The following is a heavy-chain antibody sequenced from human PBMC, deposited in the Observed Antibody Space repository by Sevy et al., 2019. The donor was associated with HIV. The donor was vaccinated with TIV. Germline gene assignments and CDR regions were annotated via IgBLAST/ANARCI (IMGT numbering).Heavy chain of an antibody. CDR2: ISAYNGNT. CDR3: ARDREYDSSGYYYGYYYYGMDV. D-gene: IGHD3-22*01. CDR1: GYTFTNYY. Sequence: ASVKVSCKASGYTFTNYYMHWVRQAPGQGLEWMGWISAYNGNTNYAQKLQGRVTMTTDTSTSTAYMELRSLRSDDTAVYYCARDREYDSSGYYYGYYYYGMDVWGQGTTVTVSS. J-gene: IGHJ6*02. V-gene: IGHV1-18*04.